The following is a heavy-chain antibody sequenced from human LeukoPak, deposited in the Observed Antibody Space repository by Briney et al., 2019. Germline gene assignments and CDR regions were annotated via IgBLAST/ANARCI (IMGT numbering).Heavy chain of an antibody. CDR2: INPNSGGT. Sequence: ASVKVSCKASGYTFTGYYMHWVRQASGQGLEWMGRINPNSGGTNYAQKFQGRVTMTRDTSISTAYMELSRLRSDDTAVYYCAREQWLENFDYWGQGTLVTVSS. D-gene: IGHD6-19*01. J-gene: IGHJ4*02. V-gene: IGHV1-2*06. CDR1: GYTFTGYY. CDR3: AREQWLENFDY.